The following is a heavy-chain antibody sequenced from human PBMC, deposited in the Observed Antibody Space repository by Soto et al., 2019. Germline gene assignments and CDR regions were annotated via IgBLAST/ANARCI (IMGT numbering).Heavy chain of an antibody. CDR2: IYYSGST. D-gene: IGHD2-2*01. J-gene: IGHJ3*02. CDR3: ARVVPAAMPSYAFDI. CDR1: GGSISSGGYY. Sequence: SETLSLTCTVSGGSISSGGYYWSWIRQHPGKGLEWIGYIYYSGSTYYSPSLKSRVTISVDTSKNQFSLKLSSVTAADTAVYYCARVVPAAMPSYAFDIWGQGTMVTVSS. V-gene: IGHV4-31*03.